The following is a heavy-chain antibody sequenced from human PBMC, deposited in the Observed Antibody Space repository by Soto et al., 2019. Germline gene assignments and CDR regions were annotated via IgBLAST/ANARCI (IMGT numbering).Heavy chain of an antibody. CDR3: AREQSDPEYCSGGSCYSGVADY. CDR1: GFTFSSYS. D-gene: IGHD2-15*01. CDR2: ISSSSSYI. V-gene: IGHV3-21*01. Sequence: GGSLRLSCAASGFTFSSYSMNWVRQAPGKGLEWVSSISSSSSYIYYADSVKGRFTISRDNAKNSLYLQMNSLRAEDTAVYYCAREQSDPEYCSGGSCYSGVADYWGQGTLVTVSS. J-gene: IGHJ4*02.